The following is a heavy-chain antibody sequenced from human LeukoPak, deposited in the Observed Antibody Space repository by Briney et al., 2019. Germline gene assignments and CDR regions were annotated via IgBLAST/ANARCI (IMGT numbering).Heavy chain of an antibody. J-gene: IGHJ4*02. Sequence: GSLRLSCAASGFTFSAYAMSWVRQAPGKGLEWVSAISGSGGSTYYADSVKDRFTVSRDNSKNTLDLQMNSLRAEDTAVYYCAKGGLAERFDSWGQGTLVTVSS. D-gene: IGHD2-21*01. V-gene: IGHV3-23*01. CDR2: ISGSGGST. CDR3: AKGGLAERFDS. CDR1: GFTFSAYA.